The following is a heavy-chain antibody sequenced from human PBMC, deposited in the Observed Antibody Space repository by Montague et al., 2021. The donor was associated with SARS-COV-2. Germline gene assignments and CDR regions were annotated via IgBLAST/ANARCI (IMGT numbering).Heavy chain of an antibody. CDR1: GGSFSGYY. CDR2: INHSGTT. D-gene: IGHD1-26*01. Sequence: SETLSLTCAVYGGSFSGYYWSWIRQPPGKGLEWIGEINHSGTTXXXPSXKGRVTISVDTSKNQFSLKLNSLTAADAAVYYCASGDDNGSGYLDVWGKGTTVTVSS. CDR3: ASGDDNGSGYLDV. J-gene: IGHJ6*03. V-gene: IGHV4-34*01.